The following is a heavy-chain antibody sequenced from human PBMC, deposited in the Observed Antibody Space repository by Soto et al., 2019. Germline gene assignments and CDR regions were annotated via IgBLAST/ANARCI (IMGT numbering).Heavy chain of an antibody. CDR2: IYYSGST. D-gene: IGHD2-8*01. CDR1: GGSISSSSYY. J-gene: IGHJ4*02. Sequence: QLQLQESGPGLVKPSETLSLTCTVSGGSISSSSYYWGWIRQPPGKGLEWIGSIYYSGSTYYNPSLKSRVTISVDTSKNQFSLKLSSVTAADTAVYYCARVIVLMFDDAREYYFDYWGQGTLVTVSS. V-gene: IGHV4-39*01. CDR3: ARVIVLMFDDAREYYFDY.